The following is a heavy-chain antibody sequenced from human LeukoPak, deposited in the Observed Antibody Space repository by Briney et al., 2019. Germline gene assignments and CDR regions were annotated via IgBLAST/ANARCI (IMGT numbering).Heavy chain of an antibody. J-gene: IGHJ3*02. CDR2: ISSDGSNK. V-gene: IGHV3-30*18. CDR3: AKAEGLFWSGYFGAFDI. Sequence: GGSLRLSCAASGFTFSSYGMHWVRQAPGKGLEWVAVISSDGSNKYYADSVKGRFTISRDNSKNTLYLQMNSLRAEDTAVYYCAKAEGLFWSGYFGAFDIWGQGTMVTVSS. CDR1: GFTFSSYG. D-gene: IGHD3-3*01.